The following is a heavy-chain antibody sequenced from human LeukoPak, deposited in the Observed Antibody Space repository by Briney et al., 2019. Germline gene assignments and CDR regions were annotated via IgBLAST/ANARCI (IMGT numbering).Heavy chain of an antibody. CDR2: IYYSGST. CDR1: GGSISSHY. J-gene: IGHJ4*02. V-gene: IGHV4-59*08. D-gene: IGHD5-12*01. Sequence: SETLSLTCTVSGGSISSHYWSWIRQPPGKGLEWIGYIYYSGSTYYNPSLKSRVTISVDTSKNQFSLQLSSVTAADTAVYYCARDVVATILIDYWGQGTLVTVSS. CDR3: ARDVVATILIDY.